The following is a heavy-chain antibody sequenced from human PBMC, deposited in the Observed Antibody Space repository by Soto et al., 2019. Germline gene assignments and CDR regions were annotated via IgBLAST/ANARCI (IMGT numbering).Heavy chain of an antibody. CDR2: IYYSGST. CDR3: ARTHSPRGYSSSPGNPFDY. CDR1: GGSISSGGYY. D-gene: IGHD6-6*01. V-gene: IGHV4-31*03. J-gene: IGHJ4*02. Sequence: SETLSLTCTVSGGSISSGGYYWSWIRQHPGKGLEWIGYIYYSGSTYYNPSLKSRVTISVDTSKNQFSLKLSSVTAADTAVYYCARTHSPRGYSSSPGNPFDYWGQGTLVTVSS.